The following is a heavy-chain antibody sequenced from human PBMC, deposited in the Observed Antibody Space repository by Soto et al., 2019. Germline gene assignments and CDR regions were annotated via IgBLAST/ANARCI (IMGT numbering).Heavy chain of an antibody. CDR2: ISGSGGST. J-gene: IGHJ4*02. V-gene: IGHV3-23*01. D-gene: IGHD4-17*01. CDR1: GFTFSSYA. Sequence: GGSLRLSCAASGFTFSSYAMSWVRQAPGKGLEWVSAISGSGGSTYYADSVKGRFTISRDNSKNTLYLQMNSLRAEDTAVYYCAKDHLSGGDYAAFDYWGQGTLVTVSS. CDR3: AKDHLSGGDYAAFDY.